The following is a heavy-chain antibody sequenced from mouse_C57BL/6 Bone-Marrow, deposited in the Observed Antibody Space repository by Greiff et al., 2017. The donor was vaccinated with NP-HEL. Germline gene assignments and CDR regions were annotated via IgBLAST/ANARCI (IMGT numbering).Heavy chain of an antibody. Sequence: VQLQQSVAELVRPGASVKLSCTASGFNIKNTYMHWVKQRPEQGLEWIGRIDPANGNTKYAPKFQGKATITADTSSHTAYLQLSSLTSEDTAIYYCARSDYYGSSPYWYFDVWGTGTTVTVSS. CDR2: IDPANGNT. CDR1: GFNIKNTY. V-gene: IGHV14-3*01. J-gene: IGHJ1*03. CDR3: ARSDYYGSSPYWYFDV. D-gene: IGHD1-1*01.